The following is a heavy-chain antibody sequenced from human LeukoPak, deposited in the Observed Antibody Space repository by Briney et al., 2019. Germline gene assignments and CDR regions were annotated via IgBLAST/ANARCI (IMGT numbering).Heavy chain of an antibody. CDR1: GYTFTSYA. CDR3: ARSRYYYGSGSYYHFDY. V-gene: IGHV1-69*13. CDR2: IIPIFGTA. Sequence: GASVKVSCKASGYTFTSYAISWVRQAPGQGLEWMGGIIPIFGTANYAQKFQGRVTITADESTSTAYMELSSLRSEDTAVYYCARSRYYYGSGSYYHFDYWGQGTLVTVSS. D-gene: IGHD3-10*01. J-gene: IGHJ4*02.